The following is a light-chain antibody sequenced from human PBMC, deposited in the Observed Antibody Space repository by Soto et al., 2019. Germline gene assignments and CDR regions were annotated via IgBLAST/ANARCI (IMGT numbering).Light chain of an antibody. V-gene: IGKV1-13*02. CDR1: QGISSA. J-gene: IGKJ4*01. Sequence: AIQLTQSPSSLSASVGDRVTITCRASQGISSALAWYQQKPGKAPKLLIYDASSLESGVPSRFSVSGSATDFTFIIISLQPQDVATYYCQQFNSYPLTFVGGTKVDSK. CDR2: DAS. CDR3: QQFNSYPLT.